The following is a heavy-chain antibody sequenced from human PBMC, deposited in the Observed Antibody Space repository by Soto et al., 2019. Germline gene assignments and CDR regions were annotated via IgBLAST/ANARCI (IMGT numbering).Heavy chain of an antibody. CDR1: GFTFDDYA. CDR3: ARDPSVTAIGRADH. J-gene: IGHJ4*02. D-gene: IGHD5-18*01. V-gene: IGHV3-9*01. Sequence: GGSLRLSCAVSGFTFDDYAMHWVRQAPGGGLEWVSGINWNSAVIGYADSVKGRFTISRDNAKNALYLQMTSLRSEDTALYYCARDPSVTAIGRADHWGQGTLVTVSS. CDR2: INWNSAVI.